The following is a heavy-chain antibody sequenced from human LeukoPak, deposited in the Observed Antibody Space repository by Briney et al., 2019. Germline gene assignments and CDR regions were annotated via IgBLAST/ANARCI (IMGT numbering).Heavy chain of an antibody. CDR1: GYTFTGYY. CDR2: INPNSGGT. CDR3: ARLSGIAAADDYYYYGMDV. V-gene: IGHV1-2*02. Sequence: GASVKVSCKASGYTFTGYYMHWVRQAPGQGLEWMGWINPNSGGTNYAQKFQGRVTMTRDTSISTAYMELSRLRSDDTAMYYCARLSGIAAADDYYYYGMDVWGQGTTVTVSS. J-gene: IGHJ6*02. D-gene: IGHD6-13*01.